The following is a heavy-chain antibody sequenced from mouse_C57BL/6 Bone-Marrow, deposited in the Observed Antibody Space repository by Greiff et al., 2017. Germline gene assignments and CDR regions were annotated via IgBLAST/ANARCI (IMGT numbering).Heavy chain of an antibody. V-gene: IGHV3-6*01. J-gene: IGHJ4*01. D-gene: IGHD2-5*01. CDR3: NFYYYAMDY. CDR1: GYSITSGYY. CDR2: ISYDGSN. Sequence: EVQLQESGPGFVQPSQSLSLTCSFTGYSITSGYYWNWFRQFPGNKLEWMGYISYDGSNNYNPSPKNRISITRDTSKNQFFLKLNSVTTEDTATCYSNFYYYAMDYWGQGTSVTVSS.